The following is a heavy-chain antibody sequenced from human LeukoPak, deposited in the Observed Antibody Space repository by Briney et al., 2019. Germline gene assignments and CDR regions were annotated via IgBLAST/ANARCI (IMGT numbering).Heavy chain of an antibody. CDR2: IYSGGST. V-gene: IGHV3-53*01. CDR3: ARDLREYYYDSSGYYGD. Sequence: GGSLRLSCAASGFTVSSNYMSWVRQAPGKGLEWVSVIYSGGSTYYADSVKGRFTISRDNSKNTLYLQMNSLRAEDTPVYYCARDLREYYYDSSGYYGDWGQGTLVTVSS. D-gene: IGHD3-22*01. CDR1: GFTVSSNY. J-gene: IGHJ4*02.